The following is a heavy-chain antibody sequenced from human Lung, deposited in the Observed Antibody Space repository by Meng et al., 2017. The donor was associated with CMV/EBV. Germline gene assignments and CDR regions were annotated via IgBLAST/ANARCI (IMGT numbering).Heavy chain of an antibody. V-gene: IGHV4-4*02. CDR3: LRGSGGSV. Sequence: QVQLRGWGPALVKPSETLSLTCAVSGDSITNHNWWAWVRQPPGKGLEWIGEIPHRGSSAYSPSLKSRVSMSIDKSKNQFSLKLTSVTAADTAVYHCLRGSGGSVWGQGTLVTVSS. CDR1: GDSITNHNW. J-gene: IGHJ1*01. CDR2: IPHRGSS. D-gene: IGHD3-10*01.